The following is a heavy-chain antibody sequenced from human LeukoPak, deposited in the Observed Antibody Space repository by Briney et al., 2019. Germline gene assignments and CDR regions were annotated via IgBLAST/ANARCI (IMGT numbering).Heavy chain of an antibody. V-gene: IGHV4-34*01. CDR1: GGSFIGFH. D-gene: IGHD6-13*01. Sequence: PSETLSLTCAVYGGSFIGFHWNWIRQPPGKGLEWIGEINHSGSTNYNPSLKSRVTISVDTSKNQFSLKLSSVTAADTAVYYCARHGYSSSWYWSQRGVRYFDYWGQGTLVTVSS. CDR2: INHSGST. J-gene: IGHJ4*02. CDR3: ARHGYSSSWYWSQRGVRYFDY.